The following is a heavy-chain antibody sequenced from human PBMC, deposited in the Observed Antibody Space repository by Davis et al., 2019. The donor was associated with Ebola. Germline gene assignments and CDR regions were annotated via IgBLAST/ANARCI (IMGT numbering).Heavy chain of an antibody. CDR2: IWYDGSNK. Sequence: GESLKISCAASGFTFSSYGMHWVRQAPGKGLEWVAVIWYDGSNKYYADSVKGRFTISRDNSKNTLYLQMNSLGAEDTAVYYCARDASYSSSPDYWGQGTLVTVSS. V-gene: IGHV3-33*08. CDR1: GFTFSSYG. D-gene: IGHD6-6*01. CDR3: ARDASYSSSPDY. J-gene: IGHJ4*02.